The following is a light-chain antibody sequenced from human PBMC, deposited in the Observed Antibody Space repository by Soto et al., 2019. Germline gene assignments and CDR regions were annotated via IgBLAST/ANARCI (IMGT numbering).Light chain of an antibody. CDR2: DAS. J-gene: IGKJ1*01. Sequence: EIVLTQSPATLSLSPGERATLSCSASQSVSSYLAWYQQKPGQAPRLLIYDASNRATGIPARFSGSGSGTDSTLTISSLEPEDFAVYYCQQRSNWLWTFGQGTKVDIK. CDR3: QQRSNWLWT. CDR1: QSVSSY. V-gene: IGKV3-11*01.